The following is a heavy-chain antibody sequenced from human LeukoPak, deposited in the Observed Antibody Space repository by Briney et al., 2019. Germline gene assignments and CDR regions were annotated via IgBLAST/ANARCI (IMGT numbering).Heavy chain of an antibody. Sequence: ASVKVSCKASGYTFTSYAMHWVRQAPGQRLEWMGWINAGNGNTKYSQKFQGRVTMTRDTSISTAYMELSRLRSDDTAVYYCARDDSRYGGNPVESMDVWGQGTTVTVSS. D-gene: IGHD4-23*01. CDR2: INAGNGNT. CDR3: ARDDSRYGGNPVESMDV. V-gene: IGHV1-3*01. CDR1: GYTFTSYA. J-gene: IGHJ6*02.